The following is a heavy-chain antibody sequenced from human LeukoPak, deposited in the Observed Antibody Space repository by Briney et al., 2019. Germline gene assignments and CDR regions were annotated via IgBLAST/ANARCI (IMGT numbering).Heavy chain of an antibody. CDR1: GFTFSSYA. CDR2: ISYDGSNK. CDR3: ARDRRRAVGATPFSGY. Sequence: GGSLRLSCAASGFTFSSYAMHWVRQAPGKGLEWVAVISYDGSNKYYADSVKGRFTISRDNSKNTLYLQMNSLRAEDTAVYYCARDRRRAVGATPFSGYWGQGTLVTVSS. D-gene: IGHD1-26*01. J-gene: IGHJ4*02. V-gene: IGHV3-30-3*01.